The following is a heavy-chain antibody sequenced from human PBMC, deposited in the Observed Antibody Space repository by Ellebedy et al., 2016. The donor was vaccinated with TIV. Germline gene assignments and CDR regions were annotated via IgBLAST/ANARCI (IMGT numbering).Heavy chain of an antibody. J-gene: IGHJ4*02. D-gene: IGHD2-15*01. V-gene: IGHV3-48*04. Sequence: GESLKISCAASGFTFSSYTVNWVRQAPGKGLEWVSSISGSISGGSSTSKYYADSVKGRFTISRDDARNSLYLQMNSLRAEDTDVYYCARGWSTPDYWGQGTLVTVSS. CDR3: ARGWSTPDY. CDR2: ISGSISGGSSTSK. CDR1: GFTFSSYT.